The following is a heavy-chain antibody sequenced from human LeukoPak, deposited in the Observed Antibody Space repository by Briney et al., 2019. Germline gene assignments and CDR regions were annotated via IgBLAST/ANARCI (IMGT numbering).Heavy chain of an antibody. V-gene: IGHV3-33*01. CDR3: ARGSTYYDSSGQVPFDY. D-gene: IGHD3-22*01. CDR1: GFTFSGFG. CDR2: IWYDGSNK. Sequence: GKSLRLSCAASGFTFSGFGMHWVRQAPGKGLEWVAVIWYDGSNKYYADSVKGRFTISRDNPKNTLYVQMNSLRAEDTAVYYCARGSTYYDSSGQVPFDYWGQGTLVTVSS. J-gene: IGHJ4*02.